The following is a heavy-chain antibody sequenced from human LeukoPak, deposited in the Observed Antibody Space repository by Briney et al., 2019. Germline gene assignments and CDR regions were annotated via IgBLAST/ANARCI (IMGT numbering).Heavy chain of an antibody. CDR2: IFPVFGTS. CDR1: GGTFNNFA. Sequence: SVKVSCKASGGTFNNFAICGVRQAPGQGLEWMGGIFPVFGTSTYAQKFQGRVKITADESTRTAHMELSSLRSDDTAVYYCVRGPHTSSWYKHAFDIWAQGTMVTVSS. V-gene: IGHV1-69*01. D-gene: IGHD6-13*01. CDR3: VRGPHTSSWYKHAFDI. J-gene: IGHJ3*02.